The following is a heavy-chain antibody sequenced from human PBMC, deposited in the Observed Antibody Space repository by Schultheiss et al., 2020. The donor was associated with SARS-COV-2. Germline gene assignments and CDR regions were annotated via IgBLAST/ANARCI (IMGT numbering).Heavy chain of an antibody. D-gene: IGHD4-23*01. CDR3: AYGGYFFDY. Sequence: GGSLRLSCAASGFTFSSYWMSWVRQAPGKGLEWVASIKQDGSEKYYVDSVKGRFTISRDNAKNSLYLQMNSLRAEDSAVYYCAYGGYFFDYWGQGTLVTVSS. CDR1: GFTFSSYW. J-gene: IGHJ4*02. V-gene: IGHV3-7*03. CDR2: IKQDGSEK.